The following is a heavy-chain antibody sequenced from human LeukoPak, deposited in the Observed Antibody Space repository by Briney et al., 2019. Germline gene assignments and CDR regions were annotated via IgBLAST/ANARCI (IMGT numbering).Heavy chain of an antibody. Sequence: PSETLSLTCAVYGGSFSGYYWSWIRQPPGKGLEWIGEINHSGSTNYNPSLKSRVTISVDTSKNQFSLKLSSVTAADTAVYYCARAGYDFWSGYLSANWFDPWGQGTLVTVSS. D-gene: IGHD3-3*01. J-gene: IGHJ5*02. V-gene: IGHV4-34*01. CDR1: GGSFSGYY. CDR3: ARAGYDFWSGYLSANWFDP. CDR2: INHSGST.